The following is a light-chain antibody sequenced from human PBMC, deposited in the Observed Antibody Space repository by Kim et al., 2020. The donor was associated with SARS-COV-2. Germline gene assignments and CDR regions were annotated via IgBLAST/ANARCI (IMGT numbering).Light chain of an antibody. V-gene: IGKV3-20*01. CDR3: QQYGSSPLCT. CDR2: GAS. J-gene: IGKJ2*01. Sequence: EPVLTQSPGTLSLSPGERATLSCRASQSVTAGKLAWYQQKPGQAPRLLIYGASSRATDIPDRFSGSGSGTDFTLTISRLEPEDSAVYYCQQYGSSPLCTFGQGTKVDIK. CDR1: QSVTAGK.